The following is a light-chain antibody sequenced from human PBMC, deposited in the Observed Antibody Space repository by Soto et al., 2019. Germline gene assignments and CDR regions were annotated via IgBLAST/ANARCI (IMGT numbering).Light chain of an antibody. CDR1: SSDVGGYNY. V-gene: IGLV2-14*01. J-gene: IGLJ1*01. CDR2: EVS. CDR3: SSYTSSSTLAYV. Sequence: QSAQTQPASVSGSPGQSITISCTGTSSDVGGYNYVSWYQQHPGKAPKLMIYEVSNRPSGVSNRFSGSKSGNTASLTISGLQAEDEADYYCSSYTSSSTLAYVFGTGTKLTVL.